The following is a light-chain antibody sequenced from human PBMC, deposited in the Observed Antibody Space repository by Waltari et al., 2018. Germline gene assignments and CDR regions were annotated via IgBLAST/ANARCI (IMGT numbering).Light chain of an antibody. J-gene: IGKJ1*01. V-gene: IGKV3-20*01. CDR2: GAS. CDR1: QSVGRS. CDR3: QHYVRLPVT. Sequence: EIVLTQSPGTLSLSPGERATLSCRASQSVGRSLAWYQQKPGQAPRLLIYGASSRATGVPDRFSGSGSGTDFSLTISRLEPEDFAVYYCQHYVRLPVTFGQGTSVEIK.